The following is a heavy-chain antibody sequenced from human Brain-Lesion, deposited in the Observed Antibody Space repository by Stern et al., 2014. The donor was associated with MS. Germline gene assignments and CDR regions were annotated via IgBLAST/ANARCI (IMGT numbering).Heavy chain of an antibody. CDR2: IWVDGSNK. Sequence: DQLVESGGGVVQPGRSLRLSCAASGFTFSSYGMHWVRQAPGKGLEWGAVIWVDGSNKYYADSVKGRFTISRDNSKNTLYLQMNSLRAEDTAVYYCASVRGYCSSTNCPPEDAFDYWGQGTLVTVSS. CDR3: ASVRGYCSSTNCPPEDAFDY. CDR1: GFTFSSYG. V-gene: IGHV3-33*01. D-gene: IGHD2-2*01. J-gene: IGHJ4*02.